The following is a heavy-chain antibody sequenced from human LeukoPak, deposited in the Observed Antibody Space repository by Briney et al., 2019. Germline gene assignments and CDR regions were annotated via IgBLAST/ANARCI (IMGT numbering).Heavy chain of an antibody. D-gene: IGHD3-22*01. Sequence: VASVKVSCKASGGTFSSYAISWVRRAPGQGLEWMGGIIPIFGTANYAQKFQGRVTITTDESTSTAYMELSSLRSEDTAVYYCARGSAFYDSSGYLSYYFDYWGQGTLVTVSS. V-gene: IGHV1-69*05. CDR2: IIPIFGTA. CDR1: GGTFSSYA. CDR3: ARGSAFYDSSGYLSYYFDY. J-gene: IGHJ4*02.